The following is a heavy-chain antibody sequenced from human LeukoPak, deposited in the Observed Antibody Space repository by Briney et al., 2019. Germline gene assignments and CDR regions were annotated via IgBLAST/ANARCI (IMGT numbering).Heavy chain of an antibody. V-gene: IGHV4-61*02. CDR1: GGSISSGSCY. D-gene: IGHD4-11*01. J-gene: IGHJ3*02. CDR2: IYTSGST. CDR3: ARILYGNYGKYAFDI. Sequence: PSETLSLTCSVSGGSISSGSCYWTWIRQPAGKGLEWIGRIYTSGSTNYSPSLKRRVTISLDTPKNQFSLKLSSVSAADTAVYYCARILYGNYGKYAFDIWGQGTMVTVSS.